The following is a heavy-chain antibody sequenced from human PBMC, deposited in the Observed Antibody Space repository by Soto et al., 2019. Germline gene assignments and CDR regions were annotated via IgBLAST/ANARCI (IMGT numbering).Heavy chain of an antibody. CDR2: INHSGST. V-gene: IGHV4-34*01. CDR3: ARLKRSIAARPCFDY. Sequence: QVQLQQWGAGLLKPSETLSLTCAVYGGSFSGYYWSWIRQPPGKGLEWIGEINHSGSTNYNPSLKSRVTISVDTSKNQFSLKLGSVTAADTAVYYCARLKRSIAARPCFDYWGQGTLVTVSS. J-gene: IGHJ4*02. D-gene: IGHD6-6*01. CDR1: GGSFSGYY.